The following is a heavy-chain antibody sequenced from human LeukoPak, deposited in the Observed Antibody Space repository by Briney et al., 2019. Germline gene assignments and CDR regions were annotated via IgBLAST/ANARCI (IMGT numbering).Heavy chain of an antibody. CDR3: AREKRDYYDSSGYQLLGFDP. CDR2: ISAYNGNT. V-gene: IGHV1-18*01. J-gene: IGHJ5*02. Sequence: ASVKVSCKASGGTFSSYAISWVRQAPGQGLEWMGWISAYNGNTNYAQKLQGRVTMTTDTSTSTAYMELRSLRSDDTAVYYCAREKRDYYDSSGYQLLGFDPWGQGTLVTVSS. D-gene: IGHD3-22*01. CDR1: GGTFSSYA.